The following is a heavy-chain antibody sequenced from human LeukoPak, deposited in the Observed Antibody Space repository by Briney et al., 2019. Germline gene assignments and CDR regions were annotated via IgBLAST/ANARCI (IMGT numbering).Heavy chain of an antibody. D-gene: IGHD3-10*01. V-gene: IGHV3-11*04. Sequence: GGSLRLSCAASGFTFSDHYMDWVRQAPGKGLEWVSYISSSGSAIYYADSVRGRFTISRDNAENSLFLQMNSLTVEDTAVYYCARDRLGGRVYYDAFDIWGQGTMVTVSS. J-gene: IGHJ3*02. CDR3: ARDRLGGRVYYDAFDI. CDR1: GFTFSDHY. CDR2: ISSSGSAI.